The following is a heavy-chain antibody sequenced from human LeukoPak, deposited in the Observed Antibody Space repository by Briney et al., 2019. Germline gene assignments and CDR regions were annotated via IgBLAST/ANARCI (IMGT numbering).Heavy chain of an antibody. J-gene: IGHJ6*02. CDR1: GGTFSSYA. Sequence: ASVKVSCKASGGTFSSYAISWVRQAPGQGLEWMGRIIPILGIANYAQKFQGRVTITADKSTSTASMELSSLRSEDTAVYYCVHGGYCSSTSCPRYGYYYYGMDVWGQGTTVTVSS. CDR2: IIPILGIA. CDR3: VHGGYCSSTSCPRYGYYYYGMDV. V-gene: IGHV1-69*04. D-gene: IGHD2-2*01.